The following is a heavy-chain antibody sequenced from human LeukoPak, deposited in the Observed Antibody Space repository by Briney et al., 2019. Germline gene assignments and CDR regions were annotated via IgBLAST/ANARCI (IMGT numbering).Heavy chain of an antibody. CDR3: ARRAGAYSHPYDY. D-gene: IGHD4/OR15-4a*01. Sequence: GGSLRLSCAASGFTFSNYAMHWVRQAPGKGLEWVVVISYDGSNKYYADSVNGRFTISRDNSKNSLYLQMNSLRAEDTAVYYFARRAGAYSHPYDYWGQGTLVTVSS. CDR1: GFTFSNYA. V-gene: IGHV3-30*04. J-gene: IGHJ4*02. CDR2: ISYDGSNK.